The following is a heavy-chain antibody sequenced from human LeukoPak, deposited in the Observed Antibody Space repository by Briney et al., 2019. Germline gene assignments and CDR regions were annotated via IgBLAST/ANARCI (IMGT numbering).Heavy chain of an antibody. Sequence: PGGSLRLSCAASGFTFSYYEMNWVRQAPGKGLEWVSYISSSGSTIYYADSVKGRFTISRDNAKNSLYLQMNSLRAEDTAVYYCARDFRLVIDYWGQGTLVTVSS. CDR1: GFTFSYYE. CDR2: ISSSGSTI. D-gene: IGHD3-9*01. V-gene: IGHV3-48*03. CDR3: ARDFRLVIDY. J-gene: IGHJ4*02.